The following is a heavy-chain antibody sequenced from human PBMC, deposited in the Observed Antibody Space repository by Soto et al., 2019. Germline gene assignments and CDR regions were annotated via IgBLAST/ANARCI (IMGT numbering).Heavy chain of an antibody. D-gene: IGHD6-19*01. CDR3: ARVYSSGWYFDY. CDR1: GFTFSSYS. CDR2: ITNDSGIK. V-gene: IGHV3-48*02. J-gene: IGHJ4*02. Sequence: EVQLVESGGGFVQPGGSLRLSCEASGFTFSSYSMNWVRHAPGKGLEWVSYITNDSGIKSYADSVKGRFAISRDNAEKSVYLQMNSLRDGDTAVYYCARVYSSGWYFDYWGQGTLVTVSS.